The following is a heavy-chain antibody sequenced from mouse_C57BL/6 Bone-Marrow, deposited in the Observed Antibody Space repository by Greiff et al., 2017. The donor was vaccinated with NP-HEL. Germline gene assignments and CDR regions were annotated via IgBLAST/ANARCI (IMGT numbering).Heavy chain of an antibody. CDR1: GFTFSDYY. D-gene: IGHD2-10*01. V-gene: IGHV5-12*01. CDR3: ARHGSLLPWDY. CDR2: ISNGGGST. J-gene: IGHJ2*01. Sequence: EVQLQESGGGLVQPGGSLKLSCAASGFTFSDYYMYWVRQTPEKRLEWVAYISNGGGSTYYPDTVKGRFTISRDNAKNTLYLQMSRLKSEDTAMYYCARHGSLLPWDYWGQGTTLTVSS.